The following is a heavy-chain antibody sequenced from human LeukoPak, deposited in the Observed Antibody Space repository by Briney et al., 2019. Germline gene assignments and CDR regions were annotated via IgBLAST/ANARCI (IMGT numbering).Heavy chain of an antibody. D-gene: IGHD3-10*01. J-gene: IGHJ4*02. Sequence: GGSLRLSCAASGFTFSRYSMNWVRQAPGKGLEWVSSISISSSYIYYADSVKGRFTMSRDNAKNSLYLQMNSLRAEDTALYYCAKGHMVRGVLLGYFDYWGQGTLVTVSS. CDR3: AKGHMVRGVLLGYFDY. V-gene: IGHV3-21*04. CDR1: GFTFSRYS. CDR2: ISISSSYI.